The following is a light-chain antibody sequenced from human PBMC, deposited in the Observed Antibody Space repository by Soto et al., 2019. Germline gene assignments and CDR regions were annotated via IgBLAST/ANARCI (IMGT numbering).Light chain of an antibody. CDR1: SSNIGSNS. J-gene: IGLJ2*01. Sequence: QAVLTQPPSASGTPGQRVTISCSGSSSNIGSNSVTWYQQLPGTAPKLLIYTNYQRPSGVPDRFSGSKSGTSASLAISGLQSEDGADYYCAAWDDSLNGPVVGGGTKLTVL. CDR3: AAWDDSLNGPV. CDR2: TNY. V-gene: IGLV1-44*01.